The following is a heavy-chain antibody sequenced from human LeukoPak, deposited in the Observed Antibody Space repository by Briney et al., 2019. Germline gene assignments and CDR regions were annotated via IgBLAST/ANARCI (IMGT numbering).Heavy chain of an antibody. CDR1: GFTFSSNW. CDR3: VRDLGGRSGH. V-gene: IGHV3-74*01. CDR2: INEDGSTT. D-gene: IGHD1-26*01. Sequence: GGSLRLSCAASGFTFSSNWMHWVRQAPGKGLVWVSRINEDGSTTNYADSVKGRSTIFRDNAKNTLYLQVNSLRAEDTAVYYCVRDLGGRSGHWGQGTLVTVSS. J-gene: IGHJ4*02.